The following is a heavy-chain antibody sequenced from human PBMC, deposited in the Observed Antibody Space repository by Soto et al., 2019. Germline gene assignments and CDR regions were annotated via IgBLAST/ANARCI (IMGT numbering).Heavy chain of an antibody. D-gene: IGHD3-22*01. CDR3: AKDSRYYYDSSRGDSDI. V-gene: IGHV3-23*01. Sequence: PGGSLRLSCAASGFAFSSYAMSWVRQAPGKGLEWVSAISGSGGSTYYADSVKGRFTISRDNSKNTLYLQMNSLRAEDTAVYYCAKDSRYYYDSSRGDSDIWGQGTMVTVSS. CDR1: GFAFSSYA. J-gene: IGHJ3*02. CDR2: ISGSGGST.